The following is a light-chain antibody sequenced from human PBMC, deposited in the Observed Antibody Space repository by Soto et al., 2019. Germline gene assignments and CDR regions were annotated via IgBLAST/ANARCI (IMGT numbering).Light chain of an antibody. V-gene: IGKV1-39*01. CDR1: QSISNY. CDR2: GAS. CDR3: QQSYSTPYT. Sequence: DIQMTHSPPSLSASVGARVTITCRATQSISNYLNWYQQKPGKAPKLLIYGASSLESGVPSRFSGSGSGTDFTLTIASLQPEDVGTYYCQQSYSTPYTFGQGTILEIK. J-gene: IGKJ2*01.